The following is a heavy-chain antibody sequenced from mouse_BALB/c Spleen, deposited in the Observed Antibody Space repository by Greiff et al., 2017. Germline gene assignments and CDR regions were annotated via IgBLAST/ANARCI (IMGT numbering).Heavy chain of an antibody. CDR1: GYTFTDYA. Sequence: VKLQESGAELVRPGVSVKISCKGSGYTFTDYAMHWVKQSHAKSLEWIGVISTYYGDASYNQKFKGKATMTVDKSSSTAYMELARLTSEDSAIYYFARELGRAWFAYWGQGTLVTVSA. D-gene: IGHD4-1*01. V-gene: IGHV1S137*01. CDR2: ISTYYGDA. CDR3: ARELGRAWFAY. J-gene: IGHJ3*01.